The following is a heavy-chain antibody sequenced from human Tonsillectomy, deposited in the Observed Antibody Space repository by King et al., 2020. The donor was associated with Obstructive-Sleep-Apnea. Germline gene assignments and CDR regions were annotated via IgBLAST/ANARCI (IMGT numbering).Heavy chain of an antibody. V-gene: IGHV3-15*01. CDR1: GFTFSNAW. CDR2: IKSKTDGGTT. CDR3: TTVGKINGGWHEAEGY. J-gene: IGHJ4*02. D-gene: IGHD6-19*01. Sequence: VQLVESGGGLVKPGGSLRLSCAASGFTFSNAWMSWVRQAPGKGLEWVGRIKSKTDGGTTDYAAPVKGRFTISRDDSKNTLYLQMNSLETEDTAVYYCTTVGKINGGWHEAEGYWGQGTLVTVSS.